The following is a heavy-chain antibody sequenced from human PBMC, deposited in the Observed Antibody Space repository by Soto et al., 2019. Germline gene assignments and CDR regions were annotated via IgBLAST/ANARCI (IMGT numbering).Heavy chain of an antibody. D-gene: IGHD6-19*01. J-gene: IGHJ4*02. V-gene: IGHV3-30-3*01. CDR2: ISYDGSNK. CDR1: GFTFSSYA. Sequence: QVQLVESGGGVVQPGRSLRLSCAASGFTFSSYAMHWVRQAPGKGLEWVAVISYDGSNKYYADSVKGCFTISRDNSKTLYLQMNSLRAEDTAVYYCVRDKSPYSSGWHNRHFDYWGQGTLVTVSS. CDR3: VRDKSPYSSGWHNRHFDY.